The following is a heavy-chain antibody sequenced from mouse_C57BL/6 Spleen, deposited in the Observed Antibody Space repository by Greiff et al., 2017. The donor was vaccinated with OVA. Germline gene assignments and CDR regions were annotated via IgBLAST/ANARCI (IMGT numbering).Heavy chain of an antibody. V-gene: IGHV1-55*01. D-gene: IGHD2-5*01. CDR1: GYSFTSYW. CDR2: IYPGSGST. CDR3: ARDYSNFFIDY. J-gene: IGHJ2*01. Sequence: QVHLKQSGPELVKPGASVKMSCKASGYSFTSYWITWVKQRPGQGLEWIGDIYPGSGSTNYNEKFKSKATLTVDTSSSTAYMQLSSLTSEDSAVYYCARDYSNFFIDYWGQGTTLTVSS.